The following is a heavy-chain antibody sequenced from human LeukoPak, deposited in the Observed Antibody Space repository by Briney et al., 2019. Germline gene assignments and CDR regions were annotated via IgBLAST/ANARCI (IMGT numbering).Heavy chain of an antibody. V-gene: IGHV3-53*03. Sequence: GGSLRLSCAASGLTVSNSYINWVRQPPGKGLEWDSVLYRDDTSYYAESVKGRFTISRDSAKNTLDLQMSGLRAEDTAMYYCVSGYCRGARCHAFAFDIWGQGTMVTVSS. CDR3: VSGYCRGARCHAFAFDI. CDR2: LYRDDTS. CDR1: GLTVSNSY. D-gene: IGHD2-15*01. J-gene: IGHJ3*02.